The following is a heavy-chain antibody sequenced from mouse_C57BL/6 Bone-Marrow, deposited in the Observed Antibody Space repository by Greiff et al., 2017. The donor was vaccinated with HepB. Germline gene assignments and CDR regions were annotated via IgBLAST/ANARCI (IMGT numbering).Heavy chain of an antibody. CDR1: GFTFSSYA. CDR2: ISDGGSYT. V-gene: IGHV5-4*01. J-gene: IGHJ4*01. Sequence: EVKVVESGGGLVKPGGSLKLSCAASGFTFSSYAISWVRQTPEKRLEWVATISDGGSYTYYPDNVKGRFPISRDNAKNNLYLQMSHLKSEDTAMYYCARDSQTDYYAMDYWGQGTSVTVSS. CDR3: ARDSQTDYYAMDY.